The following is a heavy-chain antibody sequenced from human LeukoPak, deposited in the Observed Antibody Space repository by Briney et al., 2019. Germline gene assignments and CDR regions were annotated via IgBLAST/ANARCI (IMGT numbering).Heavy chain of an antibody. Sequence: GASVKVSCKTSGYSFIDYYMHWVRQAPGQGLEWMGWINPVSGGTNYAQKFQGRVTVTRETSITTAYMELSGLKSDDTAVYYCARGASSRFEHWGQGTLVTVSS. D-gene: IGHD6-13*01. V-gene: IGHV1-2*02. CDR3: ARGASSRFEH. CDR1: GYSFIDYY. CDR2: INPVSGGT. J-gene: IGHJ4*02.